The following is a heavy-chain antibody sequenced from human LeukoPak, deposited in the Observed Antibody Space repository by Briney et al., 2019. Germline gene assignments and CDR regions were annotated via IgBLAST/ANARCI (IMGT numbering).Heavy chain of an antibody. V-gene: IGHV3-48*03. Sequence: PGGSLRLSCEASGLTFRSYEMNWVRQAPGKGLEWVSYSSGDGRTMYYADSVKGRFTISRDSGTNSLYLQMNSLRAEDTAVYYCARGDGMATRYYYGLDVWGQGTTVTVSS. CDR2: SSGDGRTM. CDR1: GLTFRSYE. CDR3: ARGDGMATRYYYGLDV. D-gene: IGHD5-12*01. J-gene: IGHJ6*02.